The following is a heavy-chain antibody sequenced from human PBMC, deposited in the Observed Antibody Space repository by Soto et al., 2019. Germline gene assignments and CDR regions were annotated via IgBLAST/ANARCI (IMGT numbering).Heavy chain of an antibody. CDR1: GFTFSLSA. CDR2: LSGGGSTT. Sequence: EVQLLESGGGFVQPGESLRLSCAASGFTFSLSAMSWVCQAPGRGLDWVSSLSGGGSTTDYADSVKGRFTISRDKSKKTVHLQMNSLRAEDTAVYYCEKGPEYDILTGCDYWGQGALVTVSS. V-gene: IGHV3-23*01. CDR3: EKGPEYDILTGCDY. D-gene: IGHD3-9*01. J-gene: IGHJ4*02.